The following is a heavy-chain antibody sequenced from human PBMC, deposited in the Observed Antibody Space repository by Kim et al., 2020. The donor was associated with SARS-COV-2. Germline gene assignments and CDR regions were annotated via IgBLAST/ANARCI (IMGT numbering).Heavy chain of an antibody. D-gene: IGHD3-9*01. J-gene: IGHJ4*02. Sequence: ASVKVSCKASGYTFTSYGISWVRQAPGQGLEWMGWISAYNGNTNYAQKLQGRVTMTTDTSTSTAYMELRSLRSDDTAVYYCARNKETYYDILTGYPQEYYFDYWGQGTLVTVSS. CDR1: GYTFTSYG. V-gene: IGHV1-18*01. CDR2: ISAYNGNT. CDR3: ARNKETYYDILTGYPQEYYFDY.